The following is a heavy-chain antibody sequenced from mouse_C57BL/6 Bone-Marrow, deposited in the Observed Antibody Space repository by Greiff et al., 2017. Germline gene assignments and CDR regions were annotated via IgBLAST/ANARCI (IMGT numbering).Heavy chain of an antibody. D-gene: IGHD2-3*01. J-gene: IGHJ4*01. CDR2: INPSTGGT. CDR3: ARRWLLRLLYAMDY. V-gene: IGHV1-42*01. Sequence: VQLQQSGPELVKPGASVKISCKASGYSFTGYYMNWVKQSPEKSLEWIGEINPSTGGTTYNQKFKAKATLTVDKSSSTAYMQLKSLTSEDSAVYYCARRWLLRLLYAMDYWGQGTSVTVSS. CDR1: GYSFTGYY.